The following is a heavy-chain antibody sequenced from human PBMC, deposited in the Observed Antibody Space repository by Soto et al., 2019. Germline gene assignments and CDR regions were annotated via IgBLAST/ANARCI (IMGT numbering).Heavy chain of an antibody. Sequence: GGSLRLSCAASGFTFSDHYMDWVRQAPGKGLEWVGRTRNKANSYTTEYAASVKGRFTISRDDSKNSLYLQMNSLKTEDTAVYYCARGYCSGGSCYRGDDAFDIWGQGTMVTVSS. V-gene: IGHV3-72*01. CDR3: ARGYCSGGSCYRGDDAFDI. J-gene: IGHJ3*02. CDR2: TRNKANSYTT. D-gene: IGHD2-15*01. CDR1: GFTFSDHY.